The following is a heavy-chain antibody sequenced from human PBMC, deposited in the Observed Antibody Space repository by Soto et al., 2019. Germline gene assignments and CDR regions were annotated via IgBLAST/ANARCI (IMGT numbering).Heavy chain of an antibody. J-gene: IGHJ1*01. V-gene: IGHV4-39*01. CDR2: IYYSGST. D-gene: IGHD6-6*01. Sequence: QLQLQESGPGLVKPSETLSLTCTVSGGSISSSSYYWGWIRQPPGKGLECIGSIYYSGSTYYNPSLKSRVTISVDTSKNQFSLKLSSVTAADTAVHYCARLRQLEYFQHWGQGTLVTVSS. CDR1: GGSISSSSYY. CDR3: ARLRQLEYFQH.